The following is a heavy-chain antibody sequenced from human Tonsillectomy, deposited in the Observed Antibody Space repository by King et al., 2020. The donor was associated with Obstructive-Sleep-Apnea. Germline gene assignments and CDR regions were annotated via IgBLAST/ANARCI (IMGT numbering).Heavy chain of an antibody. J-gene: IGHJ5*02. CDR1: GFTFSTYA. CDR3: AKVSNGWMRVDWFDP. V-gene: IGHV3-30*04. Sequence: QLVQSGGGVVQPGRSLRLSCAASGFTFSTYAMHWVRRTPDKGLEWVAIVSFDGSDKYYADSVKGRFSISRDNSKNTLYLHMNSLRVEDTAVYYCAKVSNGWMRVDWFDPWGQGTLVTVSS. CDR2: VSFDGSDK. D-gene: IGHD6-19*01.